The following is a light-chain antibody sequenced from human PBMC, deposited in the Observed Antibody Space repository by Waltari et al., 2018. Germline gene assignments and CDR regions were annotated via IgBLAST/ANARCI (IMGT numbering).Light chain of an antibody. CDR2: EDS. Sequence: QSALTQPASVSGSPGQSITLSCPGTNSDIGNYNLVSGYQQYPGKAPKLVIHEDSQRPSGVLHRCSGTKSGNTAALTISGLQADDESDFHCSSFATSGIWVFGGGTRLTVL. V-gene: IGLV2-23*01. CDR1: NSDIGNYNL. CDR3: SSFATSGIWV. J-gene: IGLJ3*02.